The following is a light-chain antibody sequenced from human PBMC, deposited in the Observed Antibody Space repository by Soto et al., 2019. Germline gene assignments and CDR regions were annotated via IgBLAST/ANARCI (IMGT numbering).Light chain of an antibody. Sequence: QSALTQSQSASALLGASGNLTFTRNSGQSAYAIAGHQQRPESGPRYLMKVYSGGSHPKGDGIPDRFSGSSSGSERYITNSSLQSEDAALYYDQTWGTGIQVLGGGTKLPVL. V-gene: IGLV4-69*01. J-gene: IGLJ2*01. CDR2: VYSGGSH. CDR3: QTWGTGIQV. CDR1: SGQSAYA.